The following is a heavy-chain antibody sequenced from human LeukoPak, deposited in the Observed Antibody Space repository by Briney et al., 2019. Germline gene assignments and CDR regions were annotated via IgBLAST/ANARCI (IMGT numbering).Heavy chain of an antibody. CDR1: VVTFDDYA. CDR2: ISWNIVSI. D-gene: IGHD3-22*01. V-gene: IGHV3-9*01. CDR3: AKDFMHYYDSSGDYAFDI. J-gene: IGHJ3*02. Sequence: GGSLRLSCAASVVTFDDYAMHCGRQAPGRGRWRGSGISWNIVSIGYADSVKGRFTISRENAKDSLYLKMDSPGAEDTALYYCAKDFMHYYDSSGDYAFDIWGQGKMVTVSS.